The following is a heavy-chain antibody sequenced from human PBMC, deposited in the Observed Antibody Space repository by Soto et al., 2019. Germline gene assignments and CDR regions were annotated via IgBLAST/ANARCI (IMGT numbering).Heavy chain of an antibody. D-gene: IGHD3-16*01. Sequence: ASVKVSCKASGYTFTSYDVNWVRQATGQGLEWMGWMNPNSGNTGYARKFQGRVTMTRNTSISTAYMELSSLRSEDTAVYYCARGRRIYGFDPWGQGTLVTVSS. J-gene: IGHJ5*02. V-gene: IGHV1-8*01. CDR1: GYTFTSYD. CDR3: ARGRRIYGFDP. CDR2: MNPNSGNT.